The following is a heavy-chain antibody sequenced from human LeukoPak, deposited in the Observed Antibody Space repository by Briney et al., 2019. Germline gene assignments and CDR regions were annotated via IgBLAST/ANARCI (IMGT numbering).Heavy chain of an antibody. CDR2: IYSGGST. J-gene: IGHJ4*02. CDR3: AREGATTSFDY. CDR1: EFTVSVNY. Sequence: GGSLTLSCAASEFTVSVNYMSWVRQAPGKGLEWVSVIYSGGSTYYADSVKGRFTISRDNSKNTLYLQMNSLRAEDTAVYYCAREGATTSFDYWGQGTLVTVSS. V-gene: IGHV3-53*01. D-gene: IGHD1-26*01.